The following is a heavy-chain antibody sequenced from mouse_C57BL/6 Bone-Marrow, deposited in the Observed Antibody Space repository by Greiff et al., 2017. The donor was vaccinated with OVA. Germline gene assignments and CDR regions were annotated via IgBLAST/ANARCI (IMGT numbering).Heavy chain of an antibody. CDR3: ARDGGLRPAWFAD. CDR2: ISDGGSYT. D-gene: IGHD2-4*01. V-gene: IGHV5-4*01. CDR1: GFTFSSYA. J-gene: IGHJ3*01. Sequence: EVQGVESGGGLVKPGGSLKLSCAASGFTFSSYAMSWVRQTPEKRLEWVATISDGGSYTYYPDNVQGRFPISRDNAKNNLYLQMSHLKSEDTAMYYCARDGGLRPAWFADWGQGTLVTVAA.